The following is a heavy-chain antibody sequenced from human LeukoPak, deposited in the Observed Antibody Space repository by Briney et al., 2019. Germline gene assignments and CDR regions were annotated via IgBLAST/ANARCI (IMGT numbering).Heavy chain of an antibody. J-gene: IGHJ4*02. CDR3: ARGDYYDRSGYPEYLDY. CDR2: IYYSGST. CDR1: GGSISSYY. V-gene: IGHV4-59*01. D-gene: IGHD3-22*01. Sequence: SETLSLTCTVSGGSISSYYWSWIRQPPGKGLEWIGYIYYSGSTNYNPSLRSRVTISVDTSKNQFSLKLSSVTAADTAVYYCARGDYYDRSGYPEYLDYWGQGTLVSVSS.